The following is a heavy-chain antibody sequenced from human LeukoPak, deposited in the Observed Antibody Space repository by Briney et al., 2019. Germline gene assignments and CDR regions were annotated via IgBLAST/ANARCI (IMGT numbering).Heavy chain of an antibody. CDR3: ARDRGYGSGAFDI. J-gene: IGHJ3*02. CDR1: GFTVSSNY. CDR2: ISSGSSTI. V-gene: IGHV3-11*01. D-gene: IGHD5-12*01. Sequence: PGGSLRLSCAASGFTVSSNYMSLVRQAPGKGLEWVSYISSGSSTIYYADSVKGRFTITRDNAKNSLSLQMNSLRAEDTAVYYCARDRGYGSGAFDIWGQGTTVTVSS.